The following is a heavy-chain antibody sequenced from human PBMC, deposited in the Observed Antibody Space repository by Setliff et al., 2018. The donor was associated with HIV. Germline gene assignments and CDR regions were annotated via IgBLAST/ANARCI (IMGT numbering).Heavy chain of an antibody. CDR1: GGSISSSSYY. V-gene: IGHV4-39*07. CDR3: TRRINFGSGYYKDHAFDL. CDR2: SYYSGST. J-gene: IGHJ3*01. D-gene: IGHD3-3*01. Sequence: KPSETLSLTCTVSGGSISSSSYYWGWFRQPPGKGLEWIGSSYYSGSTDHNPSLKRRVSISLDTSKNQFSLRLNSATAADTAIYFCTRRINFGSGYYKDHAFDLWGQGTMVTVSS.